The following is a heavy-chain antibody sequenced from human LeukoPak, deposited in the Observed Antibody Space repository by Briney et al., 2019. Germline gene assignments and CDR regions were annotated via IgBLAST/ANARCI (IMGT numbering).Heavy chain of an antibody. V-gene: IGHV4-39*07. CDR3: ARYSLSREDFQD. D-gene: IGHD6-13*01. CDR1: GGSISSSSYY. CDR2: IYYSGST. Sequence: SETLSLTCTVSGGSISSSSYYWGWIRQPPGKGLEWFGSIYYSGSTYYNPSLKSRVTISVDTSKNQFSLKLSSVTAADTAVYYCARYSLSREDFQDWGQGTLVTVSS. J-gene: IGHJ1*01.